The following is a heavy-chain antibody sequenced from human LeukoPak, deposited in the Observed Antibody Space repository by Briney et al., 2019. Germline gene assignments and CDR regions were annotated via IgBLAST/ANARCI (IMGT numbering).Heavy chain of an antibody. CDR1: GASINTYY. D-gene: IGHD3-10*01. V-gene: IGHV4-59*01. J-gene: IGHJ4*02. CDR3: ARVLRPMASQYYFDY. Sequence: PSETLSLTCTVSGASINTYYWSWIRQPPGKGLEWIGYIYYSGTTSYNPSLKTRVTISVDTSKNQFSLKLSSVTAADTAVYYCARVLRPMASQYYFDYWGQGTLVTVSS. CDR2: IYYSGTT.